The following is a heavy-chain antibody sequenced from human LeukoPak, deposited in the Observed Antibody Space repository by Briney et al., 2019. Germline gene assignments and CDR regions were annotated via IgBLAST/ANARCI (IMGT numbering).Heavy chain of an antibody. V-gene: IGHV3-11*01. CDR3: ARRRDFFDY. Sequence: PAETLTLSCTASGFTLSDYYMNWIRQPQGPGREWVLYIRSSVSTIDYAASVKGRFTISREIAKKSLYLQMSSLRAEDTAVYYCARRRDFFDYWGQGTLVSVSS. J-gene: IGHJ4*02. CDR1: GFTLSDYY. CDR2: IRSSVSTI.